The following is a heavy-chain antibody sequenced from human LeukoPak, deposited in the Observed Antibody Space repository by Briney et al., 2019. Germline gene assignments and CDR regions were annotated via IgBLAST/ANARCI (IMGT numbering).Heavy chain of an antibody. CDR3: ARSRVVATTSPFDY. Sequence: GGSLRLSCAASGFIVSSNYMSWVRQAPGRGLGWVSVIYSGGNTYYADSLKSRFIISRDNSKSTLYLQMNSLRAEDTAVYYCARSRVVATTSPFDYWGQGTLVTVSS. V-gene: IGHV3-53*01. CDR1: GFIVSSNY. J-gene: IGHJ4*02. CDR2: IYSGGNT. D-gene: IGHD2-15*01.